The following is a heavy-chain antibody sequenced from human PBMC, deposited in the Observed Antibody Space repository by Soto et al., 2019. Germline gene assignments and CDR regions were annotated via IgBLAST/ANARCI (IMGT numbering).Heavy chain of an antibody. CDR3: TTFRRY. Sequence: GSLRLSCAASGFSFSNAWMSWVRQAPGRGLEWVGRIKSRSEGGTTDYAAPVKGRFTISRDDSENTVFLQMNNLKSEDTAVYSCTTFRRYWGQGTLVTVSS. V-gene: IGHV3-15*01. CDR2: IKSRSEGGTT. CDR1: GFSFSNAW. J-gene: IGHJ4*02.